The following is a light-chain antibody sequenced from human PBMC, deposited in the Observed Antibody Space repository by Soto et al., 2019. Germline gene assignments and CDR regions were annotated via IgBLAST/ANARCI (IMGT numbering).Light chain of an antibody. Sequence: QSALTQPASVSGSPGQSITISCTGTSSDVGGYNYVSWYQQHPGKAPKLMIYDVSNRPSGVSNRFSGSKSGNTASLTISGLQAEDEADYYCSSYTSRSTLLVFGTGTKRTVL. CDR1: SSDVGGYNY. V-gene: IGLV2-14*01. CDR2: DVS. CDR3: SSYTSRSTLLV. J-gene: IGLJ1*01.